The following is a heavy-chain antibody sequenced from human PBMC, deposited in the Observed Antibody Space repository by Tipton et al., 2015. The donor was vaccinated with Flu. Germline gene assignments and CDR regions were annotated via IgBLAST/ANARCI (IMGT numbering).Heavy chain of an antibody. Sequence: QMQLVQSGAEVNKPGASVKVSCKASGYTFTSYDINWVRQATGQGLEWMGWMNPNSGNTSYSKKFQGRVTMTRNTSISTAYMELSSLRSEDTAVYYCARGPRYCSGGSCYLRDPWGQGTLVTVSS. V-gene: IGHV1-8*01. D-gene: IGHD2-15*01. CDR1: GYTFTSYD. CDR3: ARGPRYCSGGSCYLRDP. J-gene: IGHJ5*02. CDR2: MNPNSGNT.